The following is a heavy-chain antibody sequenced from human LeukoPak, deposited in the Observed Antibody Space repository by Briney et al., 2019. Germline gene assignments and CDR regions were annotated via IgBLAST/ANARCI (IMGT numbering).Heavy chain of an antibody. D-gene: IGHD5-24*01. CDR3: AKDLSPACRDGYKD. CDR1: GFTFSSYG. CDR2: IRYDGSNK. J-gene: IGHJ4*02. Sequence: GGSLRLSCAASGFTFSSYGMHWVRQAPGKGLEWVAFIRYDGSNKYYADSVKGRFTISRDNHKNTLYLQMNSLRAEDTAVYYCAKDLSPACRDGYKDWGQGTLVTVSS. V-gene: IGHV3-30*02.